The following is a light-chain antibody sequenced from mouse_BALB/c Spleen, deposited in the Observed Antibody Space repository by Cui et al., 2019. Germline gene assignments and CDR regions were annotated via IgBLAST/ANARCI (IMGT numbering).Light chain of an antibody. Sequence: DIQMPQSPVSLPVSVGKTVTITCRASENIYSNLAWYQQKQGKSPQLLVYAATNLADGVPSRFSGSGSGTQYSLKINSLQSEDFGSYYCQHFWGTPFTFGSGTKLEIK. CDR2: AAT. CDR3: QHFWGTPFT. V-gene: IGKV12-46*01. J-gene: IGKJ4*01. CDR1: ENIYSN.